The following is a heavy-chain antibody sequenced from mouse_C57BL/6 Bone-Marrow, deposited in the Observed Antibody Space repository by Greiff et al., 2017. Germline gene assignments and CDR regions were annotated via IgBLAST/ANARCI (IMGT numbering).Heavy chain of an antibody. J-gene: IGHJ1*03. CDR3: ARRIPWDWYFDV. CDR2: IYPGDGDT. V-gene: IGHV1-82*01. D-gene: IGHD4-1*01. Sequence: LVESGPELVKPGASVKISCKASGYAFSSSWMNWVKQRPGKGLEWIGRIYPGDGDTNYNGKFKGKATLTADKSSSTAYMQLSSLTSEDSAVYFCARRIPWDWYFDVWGTGTTVTVSS. CDR1: GYAFSSSW.